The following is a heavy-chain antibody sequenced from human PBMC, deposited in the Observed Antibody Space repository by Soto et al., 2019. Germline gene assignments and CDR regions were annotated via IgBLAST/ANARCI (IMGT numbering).Heavy chain of an antibody. D-gene: IGHD3-16*02. CDR3: ARDSSYDYIWGSYRHILPFDY. Sequence: GGSLRLSCAASGFTFSSYAMSWVRQAPGKGLEWVSAISGSGGSTYYADSVKGRFTISRDNAKNTLYLQMNSLRAEDTAVYYCARDSSYDYIWGSYRHILPFDYWGQGTLVTVSS. J-gene: IGHJ4*02. CDR1: GFTFSSYA. CDR2: ISGSGGST. V-gene: IGHV3-23*01.